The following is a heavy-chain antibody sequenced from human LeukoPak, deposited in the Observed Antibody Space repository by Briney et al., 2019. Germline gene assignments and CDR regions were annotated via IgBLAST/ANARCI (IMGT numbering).Heavy chain of an antibody. D-gene: IGHD6-19*01. J-gene: IGHJ4*02. Sequence: PGGSLRLSCAASGFTFSSYGMHWVRQAPGKGLEWVAVIWYDGSNKYYADSVKGRFTISRDNSKNTPYLQMNSLRAEDTAVYYCAKEEYSSGWLDYWGQGTLVTVSS. CDR3: AKEEYSSGWLDY. V-gene: IGHV3-33*06. CDR2: IWYDGSNK. CDR1: GFTFSSYG.